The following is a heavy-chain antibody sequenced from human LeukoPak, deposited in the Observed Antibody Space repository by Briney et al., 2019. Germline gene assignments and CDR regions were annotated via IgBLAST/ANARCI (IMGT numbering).Heavy chain of an antibody. CDR1: GFTFSSYS. CDR2: ISSSSSYI. CDR3: AKFRLGELSLIDY. V-gene: IGHV3-21*04. D-gene: IGHD3-16*02. J-gene: IGHJ4*02. Sequence: GGSLRLSCAASGFTFSSYSMNWVRQAPGKGLEWVSSISSSSSYIYYADSVKGRFTISRDNSKNTLYLQMNSLRAEDTAVYYCAKFRLGELSLIDYWGQGTLVTVSS.